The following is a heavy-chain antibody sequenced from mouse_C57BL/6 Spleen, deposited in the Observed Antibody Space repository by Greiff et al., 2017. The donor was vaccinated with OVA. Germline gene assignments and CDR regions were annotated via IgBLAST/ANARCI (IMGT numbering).Heavy chain of an antibody. CDR2: INPSNGGT. Sequence: VQLQQPGAELVKPGASVKLSCKASGYTFTSYWMHWVKQRPGQGLEWIGNINPSNGGTNYNEKFKSKATLTVDKSSSTAYMQLSSLTSEDSAVYYCARELLPRPRYFDYWGQGTTLTVSS. CDR1: GYTFTSYW. V-gene: IGHV1-53*01. J-gene: IGHJ2*01. CDR3: ARELLPRPRYFDY. D-gene: IGHD1-1*01.